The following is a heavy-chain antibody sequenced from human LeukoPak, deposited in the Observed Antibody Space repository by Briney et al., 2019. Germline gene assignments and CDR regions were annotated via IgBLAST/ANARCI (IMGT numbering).Heavy chain of an antibody. J-gene: IGHJ4*02. V-gene: IGHV3-21*01. D-gene: IGHD3-3*01. Sequence: GGSLRLSCAASGFTFSSYSMNWVRQAPGKGPEWVSSISSSSSYIYYADSVKGRFTISRDNAKNSLYLQMNSLRAEDTAVYYCARVGYDFWSGPTPDYWGQGTLVTVSS. CDR1: GFTFSSYS. CDR3: ARVGYDFWSGPTPDY. CDR2: ISSSSSYI.